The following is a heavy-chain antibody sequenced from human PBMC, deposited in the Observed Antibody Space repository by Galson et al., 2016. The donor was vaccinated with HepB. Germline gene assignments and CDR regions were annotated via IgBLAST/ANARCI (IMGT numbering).Heavy chain of an antibody. D-gene: IGHD3-22*01. CDR3: ARVEDSSGYYYGNWFDS. V-gene: IGHV1-8*01. Sequence: SVKVSCKASGYTFISYDINWVRQATGQGLEWMGWMNANSGSTGYAQKFQGRVTMTRNTSISTAYMELSALRSDDTAVYYCARVEDSSGYYYGNWFDSWGQGTLVTVSS. J-gene: IGHJ5*01. CDR2: MNANSGST. CDR1: GYTFISYD.